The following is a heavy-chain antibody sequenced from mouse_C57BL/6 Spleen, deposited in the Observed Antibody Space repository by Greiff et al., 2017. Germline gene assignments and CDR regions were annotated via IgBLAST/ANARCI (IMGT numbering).Heavy chain of an antibody. CDR1: GYTFTSYW. V-gene: IGHV1-55*01. CDR3: AREGDLEYAMDY. J-gene: IGHJ4*01. CDR2: IYPGSGST. Sequence: VQLQQPGAELVKPGASVKMSCKASGYTFTSYWITWVKQRPGQGLEWIGDIYPGSGSTNYNEKFKSKATLTVDTSYSKAYMQVSSLTSEDSAVYYSAREGDLEYAMDYWGQGTSVTVSS.